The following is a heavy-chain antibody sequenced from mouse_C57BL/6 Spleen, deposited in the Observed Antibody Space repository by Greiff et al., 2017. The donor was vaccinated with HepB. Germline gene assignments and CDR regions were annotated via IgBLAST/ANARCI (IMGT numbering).Heavy chain of an antibody. J-gene: IGHJ4*01. D-gene: IGHD2-4*01. CDR1: GYTFTSYW. CDR2: IHPNSGST. CDR3: AREIYYDYDNAMDY. Sequence: QVQLKQPGAELVKPGASVKLSCKASGYTFTSYWMHWVKQRPGQGLEWIGMIHPNSGSTNYNEKFKSKATLTVDKSSSTAYMQLSSLTSEDSAVYYCAREIYYDYDNAMDYWGQGTSVTVSS. V-gene: IGHV1-64*01.